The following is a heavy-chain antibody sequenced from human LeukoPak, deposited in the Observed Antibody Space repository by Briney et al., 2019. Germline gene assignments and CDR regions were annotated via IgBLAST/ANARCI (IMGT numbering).Heavy chain of an antibody. V-gene: IGHV4-59*01. CDR1: GGSISSYY. CDR2: ISDSGST. D-gene: IGHD2-2*03. CDR3: ARENMDTVLGLDY. J-gene: IGHJ4*02. Sequence: SETLSLTCTISGGSISSYYASWIRHPPAKGLEWIGYISDSGSTNYQSSLKGRVTISRDTPKIQLSLILSSVTTADTAVYYCARENMDTVLGLDYWGQGTLVTVSS.